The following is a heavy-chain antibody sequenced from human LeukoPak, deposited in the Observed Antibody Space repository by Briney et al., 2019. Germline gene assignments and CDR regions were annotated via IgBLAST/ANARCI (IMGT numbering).Heavy chain of an antibody. V-gene: IGHV4-34*01. CDR1: GGSFSGYY. Sequence: SETLSLTCAVYGGSFSGYYWSWIRQPPGKGLEWIGEINHSGSTNCNPSLKSRVTISVDTSKNQFSLKLSSVTAADTAVYYCARERYYGSGSYYGRNYYYYMDVWGKGTTVTVSS. J-gene: IGHJ6*03. CDR2: INHSGST. CDR3: ARERYYGSGSYYGRNYYYYMDV. D-gene: IGHD3-10*01.